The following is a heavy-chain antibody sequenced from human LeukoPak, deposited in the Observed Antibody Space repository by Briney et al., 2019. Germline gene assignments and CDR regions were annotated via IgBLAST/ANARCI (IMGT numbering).Heavy chain of an antibody. D-gene: IGHD2-15*01. Sequence: PGGSLRLSCEASGFTFNNYAMNWVRQTPGKGLEWVSTLSGSGDTTYYADSVKGRFTISRDNSKNTLYLQMDSLRAEDTAVYYCARAGYCSGGSCYGSDYWGQGTLVSVSS. CDR1: GFTFNNYA. CDR2: LSGSGDTT. CDR3: ARAGYCSGGSCYGSDY. J-gene: IGHJ4*02. V-gene: IGHV3-23*01.